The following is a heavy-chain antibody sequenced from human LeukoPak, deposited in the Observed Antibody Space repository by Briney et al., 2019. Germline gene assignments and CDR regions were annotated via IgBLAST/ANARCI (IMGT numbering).Heavy chain of an antibody. Sequence: ASVKVSCKASGYTFASYGISWVRQAPGQGLEWMGWINPNSGGTNYAQKFQGRVTMTRDTSISTAYMELSRLRSDDTAVYYCAREVWFGEPNRSLDYWGQGTLVTVSS. CDR1: GYTFASYG. D-gene: IGHD3-10*01. CDR3: AREVWFGEPNRSLDY. J-gene: IGHJ4*02. CDR2: INPNSGGT. V-gene: IGHV1-2*02.